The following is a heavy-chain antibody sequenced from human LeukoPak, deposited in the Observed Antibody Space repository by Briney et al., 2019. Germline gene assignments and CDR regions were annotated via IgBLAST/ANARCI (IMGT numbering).Heavy chain of an antibody. CDR2: IYSGGST. J-gene: IGHJ4*02. D-gene: IGHD4-23*01. Sequence: PGGSLRLSCAASGFTVSSNYMSWVRQAPGKGLEWVSVIYSGGSTYYADSVKGRFTISRDNSKNTLYLQMNSLRAEDTAVYYCARANGGNWGYYFDYWGQGTLVTVSS. CDR3: ARANGGNWGYYFDY. CDR1: GFTVSSNY. V-gene: IGHV3-53*01.